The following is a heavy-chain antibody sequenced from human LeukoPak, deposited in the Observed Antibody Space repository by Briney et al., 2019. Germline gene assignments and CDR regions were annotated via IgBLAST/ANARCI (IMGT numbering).Heavy chain of an antibody. V-gene: IGHV4-4*07. CDR3: ARDHLANLASRLFDP. CDR2: IYASGST. CDR1: GGSISSYY. Sequence: SETLSLTCTVSGGSISSYYWSWIRQPAGKGLEWIGRIYASGSTNYNPSLKSRVTMSVDTSKNQFSLKLSSVTAADTAVYYCARDHLANLASRLFDPWGQGTLVTVSS. J-gene: IGHJ5*02. D-gene: IGHD3-3*01.